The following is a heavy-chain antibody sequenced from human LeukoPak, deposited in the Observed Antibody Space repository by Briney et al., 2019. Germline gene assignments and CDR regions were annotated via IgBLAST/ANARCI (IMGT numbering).Heavy chain of an antibody. CDR3: ATTRNYDFWSGLNMDV. J-gene: IGHJ6*03. Sequence: SETLSLTCTVSGGSINSGFYYRGWIRQPPGKGLEWIGSIYYTGSTYNNPSLKSRVTISVDTSKNQFSLKLSSVTAADTAVYYCATTRNYDFWSGLNMDVWGKGTTVTVSS. V-gene: IGHV4-39*01. CDR2: IYYTGST. D-gene: IGHD3-3*01. CDR1: GGSINSGFYY.